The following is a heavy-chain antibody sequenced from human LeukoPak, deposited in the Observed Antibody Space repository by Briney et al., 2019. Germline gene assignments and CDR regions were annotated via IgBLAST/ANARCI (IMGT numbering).Heavy chain of an antibody. J-gene: IGHJ4*02. CDR1: GGTFSSYA. Sequence: ASVKVSCKASGGTFSSYAISWVRQAPGQGLEWMGGIIPIFGTANYAQKFQGRVTIATDESTSTAYMELSSLRSEDTAVYYCASSGGDGYNYYFDYWGQGTLVTVSS. V-gene: IGHV1-69*05. CDR3: ASSGGDGYNYYFDY. D-gene: IGHD5-24*01. CDR2: IIPIFGTA.